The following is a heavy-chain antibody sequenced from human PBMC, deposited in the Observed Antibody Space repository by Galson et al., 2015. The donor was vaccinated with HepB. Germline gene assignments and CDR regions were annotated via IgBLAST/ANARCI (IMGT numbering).Heavy chain of an antibody. CDR2: ISWDSGST. Sequence: SLRLSCAASGFTFADYNMHWVRQPPGKGLEWVSLISWDSGSTYYADSVRGRFTISRDNSNNSLSLQMNSLRTEDTALYYCAKVADITTADSYYFDYWGRGTLVTVSS. CDR3: AKVADITTADSYYFDY. V-gene: IGHV3-43*01. D-gene: IGHD2-15*01. CDR1: GFTFADYN. J-gene: IGHJ4*01.